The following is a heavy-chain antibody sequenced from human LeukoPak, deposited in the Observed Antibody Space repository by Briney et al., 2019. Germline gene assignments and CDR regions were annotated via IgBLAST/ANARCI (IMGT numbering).Heavy chain of an antibody. D-gene: IGHD6-19*01. V-gene: IGHV3-74*01. Sequence: GVSLRLSCAASGFTFSSYWMHWVRQAPGKGLVWVSRINSDGSSTSYADSVKGRFTISRDNAKNTLYLQMNSLRADDTAVYYCARALAVAGTGGFDPWGQGTLVTVSS. CDR3: ARALAVAGTGGFDP. CDR2: INSDGSST. J-gene: IGHJ5*02. CDR1: GFTFSSYW.